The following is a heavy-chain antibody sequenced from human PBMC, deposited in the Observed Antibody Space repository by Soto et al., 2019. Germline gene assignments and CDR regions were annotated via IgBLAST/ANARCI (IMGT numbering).Heavy chain of an antibody. J-gene: IGHJ6*03. Sequence: SQTLSLTCAVYGVSFSGYYWSWIRQPPGKGLEWIGEINHSGSTNYNPSLKSRVTISVDTSKNQFSLKLSSVTAADTAVYYCARKPNYYGSGSYVHYYYYMDVWGKGTTVTVSS. CDR3: ARKPNYYGSGSYVHYYYYMDV. D-gene: IGHD3-10*01. CDR1: GVSFSGYY. CDR2: INHSGST. V-gene: IGHV4-34*01.